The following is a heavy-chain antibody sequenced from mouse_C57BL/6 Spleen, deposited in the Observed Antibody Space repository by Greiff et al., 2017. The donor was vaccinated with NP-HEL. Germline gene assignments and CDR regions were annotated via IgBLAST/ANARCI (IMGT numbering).Heavy chain of an antibody. Sequence: VQLQQSGPELVKNGEEGKREGKEEGGGWGSGGVSGVWERPGKGLEWIGRIYPGDGDTNYNGKFKGKATLTADKSSSTAYMQLSSLTSEDSAVYFCAYGYDERFAYWGQGTLVTVSA. V-gene: IGHV1-82*01. D-gene: IGHD2-2*01. CDR1: GGGWGSGG. CDR3: AYGYDERFAY. CDR2: IYPGDGDT. J-gene: IGHJ3*01.